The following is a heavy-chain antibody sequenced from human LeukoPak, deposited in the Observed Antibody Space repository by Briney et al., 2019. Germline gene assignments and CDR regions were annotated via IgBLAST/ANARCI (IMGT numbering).Heavy chain of an antibody. CDR3: ARHPFATSFDY. D-gene: IGHD2-15*01. J-gene: IGHJ4*02. CDR2: AYYSGHT. CDR1: GGSISDNY. Sequence: PSETLSLTCTVSGGSISDNYWSWIRQPPGKGLEWIGYAYYSGHTNYNSSLKSRVTMSLDTSKSQFSLRLSSVTAADTAVYFCARHPFATSFDYWGPGTLVTVSS. V-gene: IGHV4-59*08.